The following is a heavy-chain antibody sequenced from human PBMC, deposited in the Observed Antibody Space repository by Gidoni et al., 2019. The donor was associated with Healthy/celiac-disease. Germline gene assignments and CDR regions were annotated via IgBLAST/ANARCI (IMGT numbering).Heavy chain of an antibody. D-gene: IGHD6-13*01. CDR1: GFTFSSYS. CDR3: ARVNARAAAGSAHFDY. CDR2: ISSSSCYV. V-gene: IGHV3-21*01. J-gene: IGHJ4*02. Sequence: EVQLVESGGGLVKPGGSLGLSGAASGFTFSSYSMNWVRQAPGKWLEWVSSISSSSCYVYYADSVKGRFTISRDNAKNSLYLQMNSLRAEDTAVYYCARVNARAAAGSAHFDYWGQGTLVTVSS.